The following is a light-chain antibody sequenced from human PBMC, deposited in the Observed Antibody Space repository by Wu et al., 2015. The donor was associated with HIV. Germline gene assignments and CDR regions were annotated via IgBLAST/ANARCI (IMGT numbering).Light chain of an antibody. J-gene: IGKJ4*01. Sequence: EIILTQSPGTLSLSPGERATLSCRASQSMSSNYLAWYQQKSGQAPRLLIYGAFNRATDIPDRFSGSGSGTDFTLTINRLEPEDFAMYYCQHYGSSLLTFGGGTKVEIK. V-gene: IGKV3-20*01. CDR3: QHYGSSLLT. CDR2: GAF. CDR1: QSMSSNY.